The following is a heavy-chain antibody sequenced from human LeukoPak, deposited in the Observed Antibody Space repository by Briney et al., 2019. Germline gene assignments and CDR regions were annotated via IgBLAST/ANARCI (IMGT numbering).Heavy chain of an antibody. CDR2: FHSGGDT. CDR3: VSFTSSWHP. CDR1: GFTVSGDN. Sequence: PGGSLRLSCAASGFTVSGDNMSWVRQSQAKGLEWVATFHSGGDTYYADSVKGRFTISRDDSKNMVYLQMNNLRVEDTALYYCVSFTSSWHPWGQGTPVTVSS. D-gene: IGHD6-13*01. V-gene: IGHV3-66*01. J-gene: IGHJ1*01.